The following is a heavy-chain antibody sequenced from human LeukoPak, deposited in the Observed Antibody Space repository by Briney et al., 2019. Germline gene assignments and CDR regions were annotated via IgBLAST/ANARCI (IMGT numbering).Heavy chain of an antibody. Sequence: GGSLRLFCAASGFTFGSYGMRWVRQAPGKGLEWEVVMLFDGGNNYYADSVKCRFTISRDNSKNTLYLQMNSLRAEDTAVYYCERGGITMVRGARPFDYGMDVWGQGTTVTVSS. CDR2: MLFDGGNN. CDR3: ERGGITMVRGARPFDYGMDV. D-gene: IGHD3-10*01. V-gene: IGHV3-30*03. CDR1: GFTFGSYG. J-gene: IGHJ6*02.